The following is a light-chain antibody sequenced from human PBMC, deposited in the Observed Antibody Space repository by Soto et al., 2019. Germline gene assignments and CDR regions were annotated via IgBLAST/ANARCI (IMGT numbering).Light chain of an antibody. CDR1: WTICCW. Sequence: DIQITQSSFPLSGSVGDRGTIPCRARWTICCWVAWYQQKPGKAPKLLIYKASTLKSGVPSRFSGSGSGTEFTLTISSLQPDDFATYYCQHYNSYSEAFGQGTKVDIK. V-gene: IGKV1-5*03. J-gene: IGKJ1*01. CDR2: KAS. CDR3: QHYNSYSEA.